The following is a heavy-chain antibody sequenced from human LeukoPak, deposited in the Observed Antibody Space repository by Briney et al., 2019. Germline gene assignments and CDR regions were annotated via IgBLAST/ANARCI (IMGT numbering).Heavy chain of an antibody. CDR3: ARLPAYCSSTSCYVDY. CDR1: GFTFSSYS. J-gene: IGHJ4*02. Sequence: GGSLRLSCAASGFTFSSYSMNWVRQAPGKGLEWVSYISSSGSTIYYADSVKGRFTISRDNAKNSLYLQMNSLRAEDTAVFYCARLPAYCSSTSCYVDYWGQGTLVTVSS. CDR2: ISSSGSTI. D-gene: IGHD2-2*01. V-gene: IGHV3-48*04.